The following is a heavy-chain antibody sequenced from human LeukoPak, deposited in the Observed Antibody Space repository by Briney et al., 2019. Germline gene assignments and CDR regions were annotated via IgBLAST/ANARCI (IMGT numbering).Heavy chain of an antibody. J-gene: IGHJ4*02. D-gene: IGHD2-15*01. CDR3: ASLCSGGSCYLPR. V-gene: IGHV4-4*02. CDR2: IYHSGST. Sequence: SESLSLTCTVSGGSISSSNWWSWVRQPPGKGLEWIGEIYHSGSTNYNPSLKSRVTISVDKSKNQFSLKLSSVTAADTAVYYCASLCSGGSCYLPRWGQGTLVTVSS. CDR1: GGSISSSNW.